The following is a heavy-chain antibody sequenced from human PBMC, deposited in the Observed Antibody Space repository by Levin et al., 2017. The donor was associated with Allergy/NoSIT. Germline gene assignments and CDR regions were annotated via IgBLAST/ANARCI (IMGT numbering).Heavy chain of an antibody. CDR1: GGSFSGYY. CDR2: INHSGST. Sequence: SETLSLTCAVYGGSFSGYYWSWIRQPPGKGLEWIGEINHSGSTNYNPSLKSRVTISVDTSKNQFSLKLSSVTAADTAVYYCASGASITMVRGVIGHGWFDPWGQGTLVTVSS. D-gene: IGHD3-10*01. J-gene: IGHJ5*02. CDR3: ASGASITMVRGVIGHGWFDP. V-gene: IGHV4-34*01.